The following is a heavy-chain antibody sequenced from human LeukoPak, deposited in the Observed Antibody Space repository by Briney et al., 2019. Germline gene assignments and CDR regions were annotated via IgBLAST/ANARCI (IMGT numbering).Heavy chain of an antibody. CDR2: ISYDGSNK. V-gene: IGHV3-30*03. CDR3: ARDTWRYCSSTSCYGIDY. D-gene: IGHD2-2*01. J-gene: IGHJ4*02. CDR1: GFTFSSYG. Sequence: GGSLRLSCAASGFTFSSYGMHWVRQAPGKGLEWVAVISYDGSNKYYADSVKGRFTISRDNSKNTLYLQMNSLRAEDTAVYYCARDTWRYCSSTSCYGIDYWGQGTLVTVSS.